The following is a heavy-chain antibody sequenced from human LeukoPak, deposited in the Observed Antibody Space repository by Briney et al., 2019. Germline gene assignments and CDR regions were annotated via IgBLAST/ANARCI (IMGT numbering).Heavy chain of an antibody. CDR1: GFTFSSYA. CDR2: ISHDGSKK. CDR3: GRGHWGLDY. J-gene: IGHJ4*02. Sequence: GGSLRLSCAASGFTFSSYAMHWVRQAPDKGLEWVAIISHDGSKKNYADSVEGRFTISRDNSRNTVYLQMNSLRAEDTAVYYCGRGHWGLDYWGQGALVTVSS. V-gene: IGHV3-30*04. D-gene: IGHD7-27*01.